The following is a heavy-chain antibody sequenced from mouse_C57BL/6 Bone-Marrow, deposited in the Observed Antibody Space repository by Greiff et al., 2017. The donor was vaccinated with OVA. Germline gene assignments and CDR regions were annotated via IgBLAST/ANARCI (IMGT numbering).Heavy chain of an antibody. Sequence: EVQLVESGGGLVKPGGSLKLSCAASGFSFSDYGMHWVRQAPAKGLEWVAYISHDGGTSCYADRVKGRVTISRDNAKNTLYLRMTSLRSEDTAMYYCARRGTVRQHWYFDGWGTGTTVTVSA. CDR2: ISHDGGTS. J-gene: IGHJ1*03. D-gene: IGHD6-1*01. CDR3: ARRGTVRQHWYFDG. V-gene: IGHV5-17*01. CDR1: GFSFSDYG.